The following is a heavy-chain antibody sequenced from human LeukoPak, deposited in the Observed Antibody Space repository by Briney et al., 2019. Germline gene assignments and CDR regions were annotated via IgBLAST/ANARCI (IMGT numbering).Heavy chain of an antibody. D-gene: IGHD3-22*01. CDR3: AKVPATDPYYYDSSGYYYSPDFDY. Sequence: RGSLRLSCAASGFTFSSYAMSWVRQAPGKGLEWVSAISGSGGSTYYADSVKGRFTISRDNSKNTLYLQMNSLRAEDTAVYYCAKVPATDPYYYDSSGYYYSPDFDYWGQGTLVTVCS. CDR1: GFTFSSYA. V-gene: IGHV3-23*01. J-gene: IGHJ4*02. CDR2: ISGSGGST.